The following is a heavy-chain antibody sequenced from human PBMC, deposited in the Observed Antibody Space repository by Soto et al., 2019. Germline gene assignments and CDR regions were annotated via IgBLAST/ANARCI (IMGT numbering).Heavy chain of an antibody. CDR3: ARDHVTMVRGVILEFDY. CDR1: GYTFTSYG. J-gene: IGHJ4*02. V-gene: IGHV1-18*01. CDR2: ISAYNGNT. Sequence: ASVKVSCKASGYTFTSYGISWVRQAPGQGLEWMGWISAYNGNTNYAQKLQGRVTMTTDTSTRTAYMELRSLRSDDTAVYYCARDHVTMVRGVILEFDYWGQGTLVTVSS. D-gene: IGHD3-10*01.